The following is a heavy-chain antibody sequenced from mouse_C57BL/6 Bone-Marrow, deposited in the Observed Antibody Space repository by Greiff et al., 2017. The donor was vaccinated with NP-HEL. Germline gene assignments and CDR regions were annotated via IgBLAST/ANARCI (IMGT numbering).Heavy chain of an antibody. CDR3: AILYGYVSYWYFDV. CDR1: GYTFTSYW. V-gene: IGHV1-74*01. CDR2: IHPSDSDT. D-gene: IGHD2-2*01. Sequence: QVQLQQPGAELVKPGASVKVSCKASGYTFTSYWMHWVKQRPGQGLEWIGRIHPSDSDTNYNQKFKGKATLTVDKSSSTAYMQLSSLTSEDSAVYYCAILYGYVSYWYFDVWGTGTTVTVSS. J-gene: IGHJ1*03.